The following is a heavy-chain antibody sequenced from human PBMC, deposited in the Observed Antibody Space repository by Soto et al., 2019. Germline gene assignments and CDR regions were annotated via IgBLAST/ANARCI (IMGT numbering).Heavy chain of an antibody. CDR2: ISAYNGNT. Sequence: ASVKVSCKASGYTFTSYGISWVRQAPGQGLEWMGWISAYNGNTNYAQKLQGRVTMTTDTSTSTAYMELRSLRSDDTAVYYCARDGGYSGYDGFRKSGHYYYGMDVWGQGTTVTVSS. J-gene: IGHJ6*02. D-gene: IGHD5-12*01. CDR3: ARDGGYSGYDGFRKSGHYYYGMDV. CDR1: GYTFTSYG. V-gene: IGHV1-18*01.